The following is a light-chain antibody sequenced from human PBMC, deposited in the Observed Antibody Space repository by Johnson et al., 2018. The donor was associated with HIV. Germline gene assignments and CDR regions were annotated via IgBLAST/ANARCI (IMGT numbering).Light chain of an antibody. CDR1: SSNIGNNY. J-gene: IGLJ1*01. V-gene: IGLV1-51*02. Sequence: QSVLTQPPSVSAAPGQKVTISCSGSSSNIGNNYVSWYQQLPGTAPKFFIYENNKRPSGIPDRFSGSKSGTSATLGITGLQTGDEADYYCATWDRSLTSGGVCGTGT. CDR3: ATWDRSLTSGGV. CDR2: ENN.